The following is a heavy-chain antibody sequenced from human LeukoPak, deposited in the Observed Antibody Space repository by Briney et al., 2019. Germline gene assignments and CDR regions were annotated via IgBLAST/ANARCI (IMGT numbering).Heavy chain of an antibody. J-gene: IGHJ4*02. V-gene: IGHV3-23*01. CDR2: ISVSGGGT. Sequence: GGSLRLSCAASGFTFSSYAMSWVRQAPGQGLERVSAISVSGGGTYYEDSVKGRFTIHRDNSKNTLYLQMKSLRAEDTAVYYCEKGGYDSSGYWVDYWGQGTLVTVSS. D-gene: IGHD3-22*01. CDR1: GFTFSSYA. CDR3: EKGGYDSSGYWVDY.